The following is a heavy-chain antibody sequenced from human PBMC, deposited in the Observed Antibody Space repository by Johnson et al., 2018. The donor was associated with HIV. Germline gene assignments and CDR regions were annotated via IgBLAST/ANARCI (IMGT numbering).Heavy chain of an antibody. CDR2: INWNGGST. CDR1: GFTFDDYG. D-gene: IGHD5-18*01. CDR3: ARLPSGYSRDDFDI. Sequence: VQLVESGGGVVRPGGSLRLSCAASGFTFDDYGMTWVRQAPGKGLEWVSGINWNGGSTGYADSVKGRFTISRDNAKNSLYLQMNSLRAEDTAVYYCARLPSGYSRDDFDIWGQGTMVTVSS. V-gene: IGHV3-20*04. J-gene: IGHJ3*02.